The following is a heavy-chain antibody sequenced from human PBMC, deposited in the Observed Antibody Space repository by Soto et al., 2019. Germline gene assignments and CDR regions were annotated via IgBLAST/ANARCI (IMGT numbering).Heavy chain of an antibody. D-gene: IGHD2-21*02. CDR3: ARGLTATAWGWLDP. J-gene: IGHJ5*02. Sequence: EVTLVESGGGLVPPWGSLRLSCAASGFTLNSYALTWVRQAPGKGLEWITTIRGSGDRTYYADSVKGRFTVSRDNSKGTLSLQMDILRADDSAVYYCARGLTATAWGWLDPWGQGTLVTVSS. V-gene: IGHV3-23*04. CDR1: GFTLNSYA. CDR2: IRGSGDRT.